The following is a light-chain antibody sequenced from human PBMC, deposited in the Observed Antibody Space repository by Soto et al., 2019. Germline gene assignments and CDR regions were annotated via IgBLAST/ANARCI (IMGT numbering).Light chain of an antibody. CDR3: QQSFTTWT. V-gene: IGKV1-12*01. J-gene: IGKJ1*01. Sequence: IQMTQFPSSVSASVGDRVTITCRASQDVRTWLAWYQQRPGKAPKVLIHAATILQSGVPSRFSGSGAGTDFTLTINNLQPDDFATYYCQQSFTTWTFGQGTKVEVK. CDR2: AAT. CDR1: QDVRTW.